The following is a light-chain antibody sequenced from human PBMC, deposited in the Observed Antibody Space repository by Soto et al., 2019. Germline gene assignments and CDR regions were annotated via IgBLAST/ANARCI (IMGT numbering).Light chain of an antibody. CDR1: QSVDSY. J-gene: IGKJ5*01. CDR2: GAS. CDR3: QQRDSWPIT. Sequence: VLTHSPGNMSLSPGERDTLSCRASQSVDSYLVWYQQKPGQAPRLLIFGASNRATGIPARFSGSGSGTDFTLTINSLEPDDFAVYYCQQRDSWPITVGQGTRLEI. V-gene: IGKV3-11*01.